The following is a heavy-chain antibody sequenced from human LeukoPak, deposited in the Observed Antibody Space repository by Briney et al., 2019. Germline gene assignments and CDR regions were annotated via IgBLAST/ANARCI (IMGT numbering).Heavy chain of an antibody. CDR3: AKENTIYGHYYDSSGYSPLGY. V-gene: IGHV3-33*06. J-gene: IGHJ4*02. CDR1: GFTFSSYG. Sequence: PGGSLRLSCAASGFTFSSYGMHWVRQAPGKGLEWVAVIWYDGSNKYYADSVKGRFTISRDNSKNTLYLQMNSPRAEDTAVYYCAKENTIYGHYYDSSGYSPLGYWGQGTLVTVSS. CDR2: IWYDGSNK. D-gene: IGHD3-22*01.